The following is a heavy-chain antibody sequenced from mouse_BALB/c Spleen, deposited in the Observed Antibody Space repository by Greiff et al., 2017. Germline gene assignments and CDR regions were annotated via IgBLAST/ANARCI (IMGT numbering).Heavy chain of an antibody. J-gene: IGHJ2*01. D-gene: IGHD3-1*01. Sequence: QVQLQQPGAELVKPGASVKLSCKASGYTFTSYYMYWVKQRPGQGLEWIGGINPSNGGTNFDEKFKSKATLTVDKSSSTAYMQLSSLTSEDAAVYYCTRQLGLRLYYFDYWGQGTTLTVSS. CDR3: TRQLGLRLYYFDY. CDR2: INPSNGGT. V-gene: IGHV1S81*02. CDR1: GYTFTSYY.